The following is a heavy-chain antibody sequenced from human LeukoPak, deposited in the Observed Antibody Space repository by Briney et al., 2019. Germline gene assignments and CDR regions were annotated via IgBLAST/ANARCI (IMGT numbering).Heavy chain of an antibody. CDR2: ISAYNGNT. D-gene: IGHD1-7*01. Sequence: GASVKVSCKASGYTFTSYGISWVRQAPGQGLEWMGWISAYNGNTNYAQKLQGRVTMTTDTSTSTAYMELRSLRSDDTAVYYCARDQLELPSPSGIRIRFDPWGQGTLVTVSS. CDR1: GYTFTSYG. CDR3: ARDQLELPSPSGIRIRFDP. V-gene: IGHV1-18*01. J-gene: IGHJ5*02.